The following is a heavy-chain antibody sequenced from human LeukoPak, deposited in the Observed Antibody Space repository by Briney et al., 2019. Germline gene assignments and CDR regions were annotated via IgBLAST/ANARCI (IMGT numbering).Heavy chain of an antibody. CDR2: IRGSDGST. J-gene: IGHJ4*02. CDR1: GFPFSTYA. Sequence: GGSLRLSCAASGFPFSTYAMSWVRQAPGKGLEWVSSIRGSDGSTYYADFVKGRFAISRDNSKNTPYLQMNSLRAEDTAVYYCAKDVYGGYGGLDYWGQGTLVTVSS. CDR3: AKDVYGGYGGLDY. V-gene: IGHV3-23*01. D-gene: IGHD4-17*01.